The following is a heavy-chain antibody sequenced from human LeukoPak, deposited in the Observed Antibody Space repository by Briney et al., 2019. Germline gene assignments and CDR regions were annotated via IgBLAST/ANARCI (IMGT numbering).Heavy chain of an antibody. CDR3: AREPVADNYFDY. V-gene: IGHV4-30-4*08. CDR1: GGSISSGDYY. J-gene: IGHJ4*02. CDR2: IYYSGST. Sequence: SETLSLTCTVSGGSISSGDYYWSWIRQPPGKGLEWIGYIYYSGSTYYNPSLKSRVTISVDTSKNQFSLKLSSVTAADTAVYYCAREPVADNYFDYWGQGTLVTVSS. D-gene: IGHD2-15*01.